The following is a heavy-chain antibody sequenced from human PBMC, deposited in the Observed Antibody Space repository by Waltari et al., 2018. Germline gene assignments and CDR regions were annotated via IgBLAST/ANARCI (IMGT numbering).Heavy chain of an antibody. Sequence: EVQLVESGGGLVKPGGSLRLSCAASGFTFSSYSMNWVRQAPGKGLEWVSSISSSSSYRYYADSVKGRFTISRDNAKNSLYLQMNSLRAEDTAVYYCARDSPVVSVGVMDDYWGQGTLVTVSS. CDR3: ARDSPVVSVGVMDDY. J-gene: IGHJ4*02. D-gene: IGHD2-21*01. CDR1: GFTFSSYS. CDR2: ISSSSSYR. V-gene: IGHV3-21*01.